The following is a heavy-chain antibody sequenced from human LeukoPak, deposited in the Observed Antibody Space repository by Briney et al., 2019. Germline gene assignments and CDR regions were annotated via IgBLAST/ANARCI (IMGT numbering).Heavy chain of an antibody. V-gene: IGHV4-4*07. Sequence: SETLSLTCTVSGGSISSYYWSWIRQPPGKGLEWIGRIYTSGSTNYNPSLKSRVTMSVDTSKNQFSLKLSSVTAADTAVYYCARVSWYCSGGSCYTGYFDYWGQGTLVTVSS. CDR2: IYTSGST. CDR1: GGSISSYY. J-gene: IGHJ4*02. D-gene: IGHD2-15*01. CDR3: ARVSWYCSGGSCYTGYFDY.